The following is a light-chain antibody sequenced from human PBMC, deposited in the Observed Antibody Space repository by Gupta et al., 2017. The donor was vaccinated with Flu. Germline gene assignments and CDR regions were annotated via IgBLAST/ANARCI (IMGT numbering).Light chain of an antibody. CDR1: QEIRNY. CDR3: QEHKNLPLFT. CDR2: DAS. V-gene: IGKV1-33*01. Sequence: DIHITQSASCLYASVGDRGTITCQARQEIRNYLNWYKQKPEKAPKLLIYDASNLETGVTSRFSGGGFGKDFAFTISSRQQEDVASYYCQEHKNLPLFTFGHGTKVDIK. J-gene: IGKJ3*01.